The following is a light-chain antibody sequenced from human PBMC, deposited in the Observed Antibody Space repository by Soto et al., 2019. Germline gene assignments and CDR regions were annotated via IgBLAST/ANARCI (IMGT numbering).Light chain of an antibody. J-gene: IGKJ5*01. CDR1: QSISRL. V-gene: IGKV1-5*01. CDR2: DAS. CDR3: QQYNSFSLIT. Sequence: DIQMTQSPSTLSASVGDTVTITCRASQSISRLLAWYQQKPGKAPRILISDASILENGVPSRFSGTGSGTEFTLTISNLQPDDFATYFCQQYNSFSLITFGQGTRLEIK.